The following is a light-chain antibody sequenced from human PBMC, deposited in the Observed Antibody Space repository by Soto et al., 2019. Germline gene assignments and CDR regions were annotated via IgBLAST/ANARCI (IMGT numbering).Light chain of an antibody. Sequence: QSVLTQPASVSGSPGQSITISCTGTSSDVGGYNYVSWYQQHPGKAPKLMIYDVSNRPSGVSNRFSGSKSGNTASLTISGLQAEDEADYYCSSHTRSSTYVFGTGTKVTVL. CDR1: SSDVGGYNY. CDR3: SSHTRSSTYV. J-gene: IGLJ1*01. V-gene: IGLV2-14*03. CDR2: DVS.